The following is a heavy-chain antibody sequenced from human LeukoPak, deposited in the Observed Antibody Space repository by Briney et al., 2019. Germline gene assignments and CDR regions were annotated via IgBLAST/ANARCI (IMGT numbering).Heavy chain of an antibody. CDR2: IGPYNGNT. V-gene: IGHV1-18*01. D-gene: IGHD4-23*01. CDR1: RYTLTSYS. Sequence: AAVRVSRKASRYTLTSYSISWVRQAPRQGGEWMGWIGPYNGNTNYAQKYHCTVTMTTAISTSTAYLELTRLRSDDTAVYYCARDTSSDLNSPSSLFDYWGQGALVTVSS. CDR3: ARDTSSDLNSPSSLFDY. J-gene: IGHJ4*02.